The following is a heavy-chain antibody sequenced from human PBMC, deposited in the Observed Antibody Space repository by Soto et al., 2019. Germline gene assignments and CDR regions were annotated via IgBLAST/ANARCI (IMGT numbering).Heavy chain of an antibody. J-gene: IGHJ4*02. D-gene: IGHD4-17*01. CDR2: IVVGSGNT. CDR3: ATPTYGDYVRILAY. Sequence: SVKVSCEASGFTFTSSAGQWVRQARGQRLEWIGWIVVGSGNTNYAQKFQERVTITRDMSTSTVYMELSSLRSEDTAVYYCATPTYGDYVRILAYWGQGTLVTVS. V-gene: IGHV1-58*01. CDR1: GFTFTSSA.